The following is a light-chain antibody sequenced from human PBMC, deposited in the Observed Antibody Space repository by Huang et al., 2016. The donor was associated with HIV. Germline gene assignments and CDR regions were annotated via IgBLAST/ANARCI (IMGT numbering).Light chain of an antibody. CDR3: QQRSAWPLT. J-gene: IGKJ4*01. V-gene: IGKV3-11*01. Sequence: EIVLTQSPATLSLSPGARATLSCRASQSVRSYLAWYQQKPVQAPSLLIYDASNRATGIPARFSGSWSGTDFTLTIINLQSEDFAVYYFQQRSAWPLTFGGGTKVEI. CDR2: DAS. CDR1: QSVRSY.